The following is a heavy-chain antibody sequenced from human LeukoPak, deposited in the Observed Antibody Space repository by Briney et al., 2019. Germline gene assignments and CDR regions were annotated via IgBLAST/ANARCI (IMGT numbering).Heavy chain of an antibody. Sequence: GGSLRLSCAASGFTFSSYEMNWVRQAPGRGLEWVSSISSSSSYIYYADSVKGRFTISRDNAKNSLYLQMNSLRAEDTAVYYCARQRVQDYYDSSGGRYDAFDIWGQGTMVTVSS. CDR2: ISSSSSYI. J-gene: IGHJ3*02. D-gene: IGHD3-22*01. CDR1: GFTFSSYE. V-gene: IGHV3-21*01. CDR3: ARQRVQDYYDSSGGRYDAFDI.